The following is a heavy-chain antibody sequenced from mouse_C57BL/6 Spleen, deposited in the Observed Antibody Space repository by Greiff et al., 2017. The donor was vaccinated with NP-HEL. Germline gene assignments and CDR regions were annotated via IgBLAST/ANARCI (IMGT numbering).Heavy chain of an antibody. Sequence: QVQLQQPGTELVKPGASVKLSCKASGYTFTSYWMHWVKQRPGQGLEWIGNINPSNGGTNYNEKFKSKATLTVGKSSSTAYMQRSSLTSEDSAVYYCAREGSIYYALDYWVQGTSVTVSS. CDR2: INPSNGGT. D-gene: IGHD1-1*01. V-gene: IGHV1-53*01. CDR1: GYTFTSYW. J-gene: IGHJ4*01. CDR3: AREGSIYYALDY.